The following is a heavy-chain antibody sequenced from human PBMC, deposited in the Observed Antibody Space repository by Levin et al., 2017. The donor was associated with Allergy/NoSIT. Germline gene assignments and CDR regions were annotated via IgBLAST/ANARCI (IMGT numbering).Heavy chain of an antibody. D-gene: IGHD3-3*01. CDR1: GGTFSSYA. CDR2: IIPIFGTA. J-gene: IGHJ6*02. CDR3: ARPSITILDYYYYYGMDV. V-gene: IGHV1-69*13. Sequence: GASVKVSCKASGGTFSSYAISWVRQAPGQGLEWMGGIIPIFGTANYAQKFQGRVTITADESTSTAYMELSSLRSEDTAVYYCARPSITILDYYYYYGMDVWGQGTTVTVSS.